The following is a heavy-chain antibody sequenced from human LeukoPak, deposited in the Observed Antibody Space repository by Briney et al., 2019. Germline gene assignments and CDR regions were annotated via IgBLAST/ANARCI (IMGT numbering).Heavy chain of an antibody. CDR2: ISGSGSNK. J-gene: IGHJ4*02. Sequence: GGPLRLSCAASGFTFSDYFMTWIRQAPGKGLEWVSYISGSGSNKYYADSVKGRFTISRDNAKNSLYLQMNSLRVEDTAVYYCATSQSSVAGIVGDWGQGTLVTVSS. CDR1: GFTFSDYF. V-gene: IGHV3-11*04. D-gene: IGHD6-19*01. CDR3: ATSQSSVAGIVGD.